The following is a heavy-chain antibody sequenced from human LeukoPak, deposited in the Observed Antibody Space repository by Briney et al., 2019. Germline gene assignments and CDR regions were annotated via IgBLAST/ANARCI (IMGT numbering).Heavy chain of an antibody. CDR1: GDSINGYY. D-gene: IGHD6-13*01. V-gene: IGHV4-59*01. J-gene: IGHJ4*02. CDR3: ARGVYIAAAQYGY. Sequence: SETLSLTCTVSGDSINGYYWSWIRQPPGKGLEWIGYIYYSGTTNYNPSLKSRVTISVDTSKNQFSLKLNSVAAADTAVYYCARGVYIAAAQYGYWGQGTLVTVSS. CDR2: IYYSGTT.